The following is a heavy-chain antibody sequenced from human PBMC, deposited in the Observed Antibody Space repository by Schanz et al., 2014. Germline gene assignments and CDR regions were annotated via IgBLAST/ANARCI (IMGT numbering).Heavy chain of an antibody. J-gene: IGHJ3*01. CDR2: IGTSGGT. CDR1: GLIFSNYV. Sequence: VQLVESGGGLVQPGGSLKLSCAASGLIFSNYVMSWVRQAPGKGLEWVSTIGTSGGTNYAESVKGRFTISRDNSKNTLYLQMNSLRAEDTAVYYCTTDNGHFAFDFWGQGTMVTVSS. V-gene: IGHV3-23*04. CDR3: TTDNGHFAFDF. D-gene: IGHD2-8*01.